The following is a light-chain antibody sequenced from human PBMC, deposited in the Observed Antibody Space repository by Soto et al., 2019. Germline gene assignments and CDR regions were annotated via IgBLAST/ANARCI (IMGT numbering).Light chain of an antibody. CDR3: QPYGSSPFT. V-gene: IGKV3-20*01. CDR2: GAS. Sequence: EIVLTQSPGTLSLSPGERATLSCRASQSVSSSYLAWYQQKPGQAPRLLIYGASSRATGIPDRFSGSGSGTDFTLTISRLEPEDFAVYYCQPYGSSPFTFGPGPKVDIK. CDR1: QSVSSSY. J-gene: IGKJ3*01.